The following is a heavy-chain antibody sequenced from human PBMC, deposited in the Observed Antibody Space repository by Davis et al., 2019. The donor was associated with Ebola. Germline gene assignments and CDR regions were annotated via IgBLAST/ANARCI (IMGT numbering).Heavy chain of an antibody. CDR1: TVTLGVDA. D-gene: IGHD3-10*01. CDR2: ISYDGVSK. Sequence: GESLKISCAASTVTLGVDAMSWVRQAPGKGLEWVAIISYDGVSKYYTDSVRGRFTISRDNSKNTVYLQMNSLTTEDTAVYYCVKGGSYYGPGSYWVRYYGMDVWGQGTTVTVAS. V-gene: IGHV3-30*04. CDR3: VKGGSYYGPGSYWVRYYGMDV. J-gene: IGHJ6*02.